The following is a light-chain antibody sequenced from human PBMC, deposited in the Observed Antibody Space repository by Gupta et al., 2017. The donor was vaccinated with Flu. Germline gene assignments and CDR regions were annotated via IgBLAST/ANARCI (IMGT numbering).Light chain of an antibody. J-gene: IGKJ1*01. CDR2: DAS. V-gene: IGKV3-11*01. CDR1: QSISSN. Sequence: EVVLTQSPATLSLSPGERATLSCRASQSISSNLVWYQQKPGQAPRLLIFDASNRATGVPDRFSGSGSGTDFTLTISSLEPEDFAFYYCQQRSTWPSPWTFGQGTRVEIK. CDR3: QQRSTWPSPWT.